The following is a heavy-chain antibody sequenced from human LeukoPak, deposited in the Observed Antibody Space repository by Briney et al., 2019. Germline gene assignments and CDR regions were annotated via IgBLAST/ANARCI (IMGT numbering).Heavy chain of an antibody. J-gene: IGHJ6*03. V-gene: IGHV3-30*02. D-gene: IGHD3-10*01. CDR2: IRYDGSNK. CDR1: GFTFSSYG. CDR3: AKDRVTMVRGVFGYMDV. Sequence: GGSLRLSCAASGFTFSSYGMHWVRQAPGKGLEWVAFIRYDGSNKYYADSVKGRFTISRDNSKNTLYLQMNSLRAEDTAVYYCAKDRVTMVRGVFGYMDVWGKGTTVTISS.